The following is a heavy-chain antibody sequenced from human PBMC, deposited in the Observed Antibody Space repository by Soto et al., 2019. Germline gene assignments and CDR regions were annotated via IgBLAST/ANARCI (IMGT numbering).Heavy chain of an antibody. D-gene: IGHD4-17*01. J-gene: IGHJ4*02. CDR1: GGSISSYY. V-gene: IGHV4-59*08. Sequence: QVQLQESGPGLVKPSETLSLTCTVSGGSISSYYWSWIRQPPGKGLEWIGYIYYSGSTNYNPSPTSRVTISVDTSKNQFPLKLSSVTAADTAVYYCARRYGVYFDYWGQGTLVTVSS. CDR2: IYYSGST. CDR3: ARRYGVYFDY.